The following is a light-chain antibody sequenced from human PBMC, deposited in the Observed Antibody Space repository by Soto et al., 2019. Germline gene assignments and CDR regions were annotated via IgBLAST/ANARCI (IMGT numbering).Light chain of an antibody. J-gene: IGKJ5*01. CDR2: LGS. Sequence: DIVMTQSPLSLPVTPGEPASISCRSSQSLLHSNGYNYLDWYLQKPGQSPQLLIYLGSNRSSGVPDRFSGSGSGTDFTLKLSSVEAEDVGVYYCMQTLQTPSTFGQGTRLEIK. V-gene: IGKV2-28*01. CDR3: MQTLQTPST. CDR1: QSLLHSNGYNY.